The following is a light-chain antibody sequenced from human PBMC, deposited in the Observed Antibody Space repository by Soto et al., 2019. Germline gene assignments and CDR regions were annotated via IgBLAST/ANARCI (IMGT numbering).Light chain of an antibody. J-gene: IGLJ3*02. V-gene: IGLV4-69*01. CDR3: QTWGTGIPWV. CDR2: LNSDGSH. Sequence: QAVVTQSPSASASLGASVKLTCTLSSGHSSYAIAWHQQQPEKGPRYLMKLNSDGSHSKGDGIPDRFSGYSSGAERYLTISSLQSEDEADYYCQTWGTGIPWVFGGGTKLTVL. CDR1: SGHSSYA.